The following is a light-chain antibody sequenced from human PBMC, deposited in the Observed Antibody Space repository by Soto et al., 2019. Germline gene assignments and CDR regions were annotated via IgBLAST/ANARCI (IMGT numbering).Light chain of an antibody. Sequence: ALTQPASVSGSPGQSITISCAGTSTDVGSYYLVSWYQQHPGKAPRLLIFEVNKRPPGVSNRFSGSKSGNTASLTISGLRAEDEADYYCCSSTPSATYVFGTGTKVTVL. V-gene: IGLV2-23*02. CDR3: CSSTPSATYV. J-gene: IGLJ1*01. CDR2: EVN. CDR1: STDVGSYYL.